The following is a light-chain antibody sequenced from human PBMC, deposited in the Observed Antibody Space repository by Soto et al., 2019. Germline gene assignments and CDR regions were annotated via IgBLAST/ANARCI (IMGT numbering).Light chain of an antibody. CDR3: QQYNSYST. J-gene: IGKJ1*01. V-gene: IGKV1-5*01. Sequence: DIQMTQSPSTLSASVGDRVTITCRASQSISSWLAWYQQQPGKAPKLLIFDAYTLETGVPSRFSGSGSGTEFTLTISSLQPDDFATYYCQQYNSYSTFGQGTKVDIK. CDR2: DAY. CDR1: QSISSW.